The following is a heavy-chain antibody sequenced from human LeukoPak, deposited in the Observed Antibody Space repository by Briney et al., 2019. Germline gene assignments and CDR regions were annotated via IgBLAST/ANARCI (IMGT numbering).Heavy chain of an antibody. CDR3: AAPTLYDSSGYGFDY. J-gene: IGHJ4*02. CDR1: GYTFTSYY. Sequence: ASVKVSCKASGYTFTSYYMHWVRRAPGQGLEWMGIINPSGGSTSYAQKFQGRVTMTRDTSTSTVYMELSSLRSEDTAVYYCAAPTLYDSSGYGFDYWGQGTLVTVSS. CDR2: INPSGGST. D-gene: IGHD3-22*01. V-gene: IGHV1-46*01.